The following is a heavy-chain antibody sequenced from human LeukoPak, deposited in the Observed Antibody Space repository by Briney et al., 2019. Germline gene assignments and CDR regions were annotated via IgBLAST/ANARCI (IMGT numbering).Heavy chain of an antibody. J-gene: IGHJ4*02. CDR2: ISGSGGST. CDR1: GFTFSSYA. V-gene: IGHV3-23*01. Sequence: PGGSLRLSCAASGFTFSSYAMSWVRQAPGKGLEWVSAISGSGGSTYYADSVKGRFTISRDNSKNTLYLQMNSLRVEDTAVYYCAKPQYSYGHYAFDYWGQGTLVTVSS. CDR3: AKPQYSYGHYAFDY. D-gene: IGHD5-18*01.